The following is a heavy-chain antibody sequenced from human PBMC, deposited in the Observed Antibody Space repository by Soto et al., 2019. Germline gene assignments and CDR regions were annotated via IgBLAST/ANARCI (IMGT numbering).Heavy chain of an antibody. CDR2: IPYDGSNK. V-gene: IGHV3-30*18. CDR3: AKDLLRPGRAYGMDV. J-gene: IGHJ6*02. CDR1: GFTFSRYG. Sequence: QGQLVESGGGVVQPGRSLRLSCAASGFTFSRYGMHWVRQAPGKGLARVAVIPYDGSNKYYADSVKGRFTISRYNSKNTLYLQMNSLRAEYTAVYYCAKDLLRPGRAYGMDVWGQGTTVTVSS.